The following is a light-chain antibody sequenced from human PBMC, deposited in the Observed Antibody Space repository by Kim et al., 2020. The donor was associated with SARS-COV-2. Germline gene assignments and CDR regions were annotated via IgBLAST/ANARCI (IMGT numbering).Light chain of an antibody. CDR2: RTS. J-gene: IGKJ4*01. CDR3: QQLDTYPVT. CDR1: QAITSS. V-gene: IGKV1-9*01. Sequence: GDRVTITCRASQAITSSVAWYQQKPGKDPNLLILRTSILRSGVPSRFSGSGSGTDFTLTISSLQPEDFATYYCQQLDTYPVTFGGGTKVDIK.